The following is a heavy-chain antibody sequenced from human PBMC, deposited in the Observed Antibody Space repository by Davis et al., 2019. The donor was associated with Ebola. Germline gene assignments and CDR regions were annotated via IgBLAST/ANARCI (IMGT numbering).Heavy chain of an antibody. CDR3: SGGVVPAAKGAFDI. J-gene: IGHJ3*02. Sequence: GESLKISCAASGFTFSSYGMHWVRQAPGKGLEWVAVISYDGSNKYYADSVKGRFTISRDNSKNTLYLQMNSLRAEDTAVYYCSGGVVPAAKGAFDIWGQGTMVTVSS. CDR2: ISYDGSNK. D-gene: IGHD2-2*01. CDR1: GFTFSSYG. V-gene: IGHV3-30*03.